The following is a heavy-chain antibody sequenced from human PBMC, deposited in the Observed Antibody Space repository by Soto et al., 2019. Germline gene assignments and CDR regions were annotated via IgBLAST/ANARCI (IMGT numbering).Heavy chain of an antibody. V-gene: IGHV1-18*01. CDR1: GYTFTSYG. J-gene: IGHJ4*02. CDR2: ISAYNGHT. CDR3: ARCGYYYDSSGYYLFDY. Sequence: ASVKVSCKTSGYTFTSYGISWVRQAPGQGLEWMGWISAYNGHTNYVQKLQGRVTMTTDTSTSTAYMELMSLRSDDTAVYYCARCGYYYDSSGYYLFDYWGQGTLVTVSS. D-gene: IGHD3-22*01.